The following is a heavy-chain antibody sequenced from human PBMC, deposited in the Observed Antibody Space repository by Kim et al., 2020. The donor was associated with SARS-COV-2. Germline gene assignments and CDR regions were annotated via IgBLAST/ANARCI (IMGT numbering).Heavy chain of an antibody. CDR3: ARAATNVVVVAATVVAFDI. D-gene: IGHD2-15*01. CDR2: IYYSGST. V-gene: IGHV4-31*03. CDR1: GGSISSGGYY. Sequence: SETLSLTCTVSGGSISSGGYYWSWIRQHPGKGLEWIGYIYYSGSTYYNPSLKSRVTISVDTSKNQFSLKLSSVTAADTAVYYCARAATNVVVVAATVVAFDIWGQGTMVTVSS. J-gene: IGHJ3*02.